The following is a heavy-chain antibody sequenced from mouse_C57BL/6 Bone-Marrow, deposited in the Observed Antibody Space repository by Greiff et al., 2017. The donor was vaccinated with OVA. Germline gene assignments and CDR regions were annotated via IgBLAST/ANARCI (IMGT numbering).Heavy chain of an antibody. CDR1: GFTFSDYG. Sequence: DVQLQESGGGLVQPGGSLKLSCAASGFTFSDYGMAWVRQAPRKGPEWVAFISNLAYSIYYADTVTGRFTISRENAKNTLYLEMSSLRSEDTAMYYCARTNWDGYYFDYWGQGTTLTVSS. D-gene: IGHD4-1*01. V-gene: IGHV5-15*01. J-gene: IGHJ2*01. CDR3: ARTNWDGYYFDY. CDR2: ISNLAYSI.